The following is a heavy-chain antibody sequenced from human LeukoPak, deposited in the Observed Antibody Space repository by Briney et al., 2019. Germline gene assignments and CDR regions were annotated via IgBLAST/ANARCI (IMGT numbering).Heavy chain of an antibody. CDR1: GGSISSYY. CDR2: IYYSGST. CDR3: ARVPLTGYFDRYFDY. J-gene: IGHJ4*02. V-gene: IGHV4-59*01. Sequence: SETLSLTCTVSGGSISSYYWSWIRQPPGKGLEWIGYIYYSGSTNYNPSLKSRVTILVDTSKNQFSLKLSSVTAADTAVYYCARVPLTGYFDRYFDYWGQGTLVTVSS. D-gene: IGHD3-9*01.